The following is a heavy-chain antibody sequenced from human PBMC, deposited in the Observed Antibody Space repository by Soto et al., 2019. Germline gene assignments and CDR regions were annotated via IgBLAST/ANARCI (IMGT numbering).Heavy chain of an antibody. CDR2: ISSSSITI. V-gene: IGHV3-48*02. CDR1: GFTFSNAW. Sequence: PGGSLRLSCAASGFTFSNAWINWVRQAPGKGLEWVSYISSSSITIYYADSVKGRFTISRDNAKNSLYLQMNSLRDEDTAVYYCARPEYSSSSYGMDVWGQGTTVTVSS. J-gene: IGHJ6*02. CDR3: ARPEYSSSSYGMDV. D-gene: IGHD6-6*01.